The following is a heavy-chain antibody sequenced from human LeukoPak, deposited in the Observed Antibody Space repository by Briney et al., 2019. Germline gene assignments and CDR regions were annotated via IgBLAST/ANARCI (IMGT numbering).Heavy chain of an antibody. CDR1: GFTFSSYA. CDR3: AILTNYYDSGRYYSLPNFFDY. CDR2: IGANGNT. D-gene: IGHD3-22*01. J-gene: IGHJ4*02. Sequence: GSLRLSCAASGFTFSSYAMSWVRQAPGKGLEWVSHIGANGNTYYADSVKGRFTISRDSSKNTLYLQMNSLRAEDTAVYYCAILTNYYDSGRYYSLPNFFDYWGQGTLVTVSS. V-gene: IGHV3-23*01.